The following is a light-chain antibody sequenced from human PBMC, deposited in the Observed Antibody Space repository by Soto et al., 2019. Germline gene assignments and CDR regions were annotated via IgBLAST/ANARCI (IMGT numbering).Light chain of an antibody. CDR1: QTISNTF. V-gene: IGKV3-20*01. CDR2: GES. Sequence: IVLTQYPGTLSLSPGERATLSCRASQTISNTFLAGYQQRPGQAPRLLIYGESGRAAGNPDRFSGSGSGTDFTLSISRLEPEDFAVYYCQQYGVSPTCGGGTKVEIK. CDR3: QQYGVSPT. J-gene: IGKJ4*01.